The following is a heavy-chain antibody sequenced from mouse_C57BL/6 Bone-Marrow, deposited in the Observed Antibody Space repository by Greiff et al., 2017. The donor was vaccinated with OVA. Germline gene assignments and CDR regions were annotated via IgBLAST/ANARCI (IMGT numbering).Heavy chain of an antibody. CDR1: GYTFTSYW. V-gene: IGHV1-7*01. CDR2: INPSSGYT. J-gene: IGHJ3*01. D-gene: IGHD1-1*01. CDR3: ARPPRIYYYGSSYHFFAY. Sequence: VKLVESGAELAKPGASVKLSCKASGYTFTSYWMHWVKQRPGQGLDWIGYINPSSGYTKYNQKFKDKATLTADKSSSTAYMQLSSLTYEDSAVYYCARPPRIYYYGSSYHFFAYWGQGTLVTVSA.